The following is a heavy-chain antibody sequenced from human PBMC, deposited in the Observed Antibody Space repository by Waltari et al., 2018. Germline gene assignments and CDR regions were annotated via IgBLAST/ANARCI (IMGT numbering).Heavy chain of an antibody. CDR2: INHSGIT. D-gene: IGHD3-10*01. J-gene: IGHJ4*02. Sequence: QVQLQQWGAGLLKPSETLSLTCAVYGGSFSGYYWSWIRQPPGKGLEWIGEINHSGITNYNPSLMSLVTISVDTSKNQFSLKLSSVTAADTAVYYCARGPKNWATQGSDYWGQGTLVTVSS. CDR1: GGSFSGYY. CDR3: ARGPKNWATQGSDY. V-gene: IGHV4-34*01.